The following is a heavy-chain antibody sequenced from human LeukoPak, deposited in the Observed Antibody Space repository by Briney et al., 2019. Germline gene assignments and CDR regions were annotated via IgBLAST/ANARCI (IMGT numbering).Heavy chain of an antibody. Sequence: ESSQTLSLTCTVSGNSISSGDNYWSWIRQPAGKGLEWIRRIYTSGSTNYNPSLKSRVTISGDTSKNQFSLRLSSVTAADTAVYYCARASYSYDINGWVPFDYWGQGTLVTVSS. CDR3: ARASYSYDINGWVPFDY. CDR2: IYTSGST. J-gene: IGHJ4*02. D-gene: IGHD3-22*01. CDR1: GNSISSGDNY. V-gene: IGHV4-61*02.